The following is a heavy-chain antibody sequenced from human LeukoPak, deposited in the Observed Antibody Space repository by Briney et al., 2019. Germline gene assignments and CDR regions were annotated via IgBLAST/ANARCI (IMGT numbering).Heavy chain of an antibody. CDR3: ARQPSSGYYHAHFDY. CDR2: IYPGDSDT. J-gene: IGHJ4*02. V-gene: IGHV5-51*01. D-gene: IGHD3-22*01. CDR1: GYSFTSYW. Sequence: GESLKISCKGSGYSFTSYWIGWVRQMPGKGLEWMGIIYPGDSDTRYSPSFQGQVNISADKSISTAYLQWSSLKASDTAMYYCARQPSSGYYHAHFDYWGQGTLVTVSS.